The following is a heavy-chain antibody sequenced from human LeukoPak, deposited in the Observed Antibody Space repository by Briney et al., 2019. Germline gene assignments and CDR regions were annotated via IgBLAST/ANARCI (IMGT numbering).Heavy chain of an antibody. J-gene: IGHJ4*02. CDR3: ARATTEQWLVE. Sequence: GGSLRLSCAAPGFTFSSYSMNWVHQAPGKGLERVSSISSSSSYIYYADSVKGRFTISRDNAKNSLYLQMNSLRAEDTAVYYCARATTEQWLVEWGQGTLVTVSS. CDR2: ISSSSSYI. V-gene: IGHV3-21*01. D-gene: IGHD6-19*01. CDR1: GFTFSSYS.